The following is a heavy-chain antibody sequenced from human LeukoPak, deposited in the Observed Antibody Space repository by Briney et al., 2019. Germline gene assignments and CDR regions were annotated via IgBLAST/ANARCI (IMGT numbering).Heavy chain of an antibody. V-gene: IGHV4-4*02. CDR1: GGSISSSNW. CDR2: IYHSGST. J-gene: IGHJ4*02. Sequence: PSETLSLTCAVSGGSISSSNWWSWVRQPPGKGLEWIGEIYHSGSTNYNPSLKSRVTISVDKSKNQFSLKLSSVTAADTAVYYCARALWFGETRLDYWGQGTLVIVSS. D-gene: IGHD3-10*01. CDR3: ARALWFGETRLDY.